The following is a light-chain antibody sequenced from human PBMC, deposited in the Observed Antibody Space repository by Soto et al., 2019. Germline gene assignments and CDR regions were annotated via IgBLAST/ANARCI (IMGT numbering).Light chain of an antibody. CDR3: QQANTFPLT. J-gene: IGKJ3*01. CDR2: VVS. V-gene: IGKV1D-12*01. Sequence: DIQMTQSPSSVSASVGDRVTITCRASQGIHNWLAWYQQKPGKAPKLLISVVSSLQSGVPSRFSGSGFGTDFTLTISSLQPEDFATYYCQQANTFPLTFGPGTKVDIK. CDR1: QGIHNW.